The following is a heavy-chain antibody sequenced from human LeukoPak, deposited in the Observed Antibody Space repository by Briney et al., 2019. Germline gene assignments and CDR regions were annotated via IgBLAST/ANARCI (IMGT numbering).Heavy chain of an antibody. CDR3: ASLYYYGSGSYYKPTLGAFDI. D-gene: IGHD3-10*01. J-gene: IGHJ3*02. V-gene: IGHV1-2*02. CDR1: GYTFTGYY. Sequence: GASVKVSCKASGYTFTGYYMHWVRQAPGQGLEWMGWINPNSGGTNYAQKFQGRVTMTRDTSISTAYMELSRLRSDDTAVYYCASLYYYGSGSYYKPTLGAFDIWGQGTMVTVSS. CDR2: INPNSGGT.